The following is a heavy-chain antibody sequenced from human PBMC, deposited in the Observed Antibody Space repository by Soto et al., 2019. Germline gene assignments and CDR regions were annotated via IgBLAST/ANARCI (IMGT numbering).Heavy chain of an antibody. CDR2: IWYDGSNK. J-gene: IGHJ3*02. Sequence: PAGALRLSCAASEFAFRTFCMHGVRQAPGKGLEWVAVIWYDGSNKYYADSVKGRFTISRDNSKNTLYLQMNSLRAEDTAVYYCARPRVTFGGVIVIQGGDAFDIWGQGTMVTVSS. V-gene: IGHV3-33*01. CDR3: ARPRVTFGGVIVIQGGDAFDI. D-gene: IGHD3-16*02. CDR1: EFAFRTFC.